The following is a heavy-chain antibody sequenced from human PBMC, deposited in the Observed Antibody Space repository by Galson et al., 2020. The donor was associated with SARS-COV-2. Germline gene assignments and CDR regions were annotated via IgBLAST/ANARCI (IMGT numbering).Heavy chain of an antibody. CDR2: TYDSGST. CDR3: ARHGRGELLFPFDY. J-gene: IGHJ4*02. Sequence: WGWTRQPPGKALQWIGTTYDSGSTYYDPSLKSRLTISVDTSKNQFSLKLSSVTAADTAVYYCARHGRGELLFPFDYWGQGILVTVSS. D-gene: IGHD1-26*01. V-gene: IGHV4-39*01.